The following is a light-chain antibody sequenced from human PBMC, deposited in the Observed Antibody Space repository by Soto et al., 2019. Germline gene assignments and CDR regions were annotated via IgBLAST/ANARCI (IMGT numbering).Light chain of an antibody. CDR1: SSDIGGYKH. J-gene: IGLJ1*01. CDR2: EVS. CDR3: SSYTTSSTLV. Sequence: QSALTQPASVSGSPGQSITISCTGTSSDIGGYKHVSWYQQHPGKAPKHMIYEVSNRPSGVSNRFSGSKSGNTAALTISGLQAEDEADYYCSSYTTSSTLVFGTGTKLTVL. V-gene: IGLV2-14*01.